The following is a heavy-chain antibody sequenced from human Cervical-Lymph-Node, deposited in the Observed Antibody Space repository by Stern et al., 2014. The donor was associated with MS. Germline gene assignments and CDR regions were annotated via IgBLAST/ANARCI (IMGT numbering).Heavy chain of an antibody. CDR2: IHTIGTT. Sequence: EVHLVESGGDLVQPGGSLRLSCAASGVSVSASYMNWLRQAPGQGLEWVSMIHTIGTTYYADSVKGRFIISRDISDNTVSLQMNNLRAEDTATYYCAIEIAARRLDPWGQGTLVIVSS. V-gene: IGHV3-66*01. D-gene: IGHD6-6*01. CDR1: GVSVSASY. J-gene: IGHJ5*02. CDR3: AIEIAARRLDP.